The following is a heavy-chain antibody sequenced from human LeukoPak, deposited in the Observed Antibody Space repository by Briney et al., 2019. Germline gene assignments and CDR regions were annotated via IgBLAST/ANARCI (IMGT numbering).Heavy chain of an antibody. D-gene: IGHD2-2*01. J-gene: IGHJ6*02. CDR2: INPNSGGT. CDR1: GYTFTGYY. Sequence: ASVKVSCKASGYTFTGYYMHWVRQAPGQGLEWMGWINPNSGGTNYAQKFQGRVTMTRGTSISTAYMELSRLRSDDTAVYYCATPVAPIVVVPAALYGMDVWGQGTTVTVSS. V-gene: IGHV1-2*02. CDR3: ATPVAPIVVVPAALYGMDV.